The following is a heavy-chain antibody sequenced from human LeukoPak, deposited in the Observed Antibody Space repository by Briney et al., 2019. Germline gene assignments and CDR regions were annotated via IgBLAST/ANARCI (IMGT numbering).Heavy chain of an antibody. V-gene: IGHV4-34*01. J-gene: IGHJ4*02. Sequence: SETLSLTCAVYGGSFSGYYWSWIRQPPGKGLEWIGEINRSGSTNYTPSLKSRVTISVDTSKNQYSLKLSSVTGAGTAVYYCARGGCSSTSCYTGGFDYWGQGTLVTVSS. CDR1: GGSFSGYY. CDR3: ARGGCSSTSCYTGGFDY. CDR2: INRSGST. D-gene: IGHD2-2*02.